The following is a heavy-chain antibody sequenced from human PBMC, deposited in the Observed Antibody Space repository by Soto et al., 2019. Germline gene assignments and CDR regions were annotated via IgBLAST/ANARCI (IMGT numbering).Heavy chain of an antibody. J-gene: IGHJ4*02. V-gene: IGHV3-9*01. Sequence: EVQLVESGGGLVQPGRSLRLSCAASGFSFGDYAMQWVRQVPGKGLEWVSSISWNGESIGYADYVKGRFTISRDNGKKSVYLEMNSLRGEDTALYYCAKDVGSSGWYDGFDSWGQGTLVTVSA. D-gene: IGHD6-19*01. CDR2: ISWNGESI. CDR1: GFSFGDYA. CDR3: AKDVGSSGWYDGFDS.